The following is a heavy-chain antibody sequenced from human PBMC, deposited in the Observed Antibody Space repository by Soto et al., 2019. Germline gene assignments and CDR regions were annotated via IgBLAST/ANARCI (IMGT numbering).Heavy chain of an antibody. D-gene: IGHD1-20*01. J-gene: IGHJ6*02. CDR1: GFTFSTYS. V-gene: IGHV3-21*01. CDR3: ARGYRITGSTRLGYYYYGMDV. Sequence: GGSLRLSCAVSGFTFSTYSMNWVRQAPGKGLEWVSSISYSSSDIYFADSVKGRFTMSRDNAKNSLCLQMNSLRAEDTAVYYCARGYRITGSTRLGYYYYGMDVWGQGTTVTVSS. CDR2: ISYSSSDI.